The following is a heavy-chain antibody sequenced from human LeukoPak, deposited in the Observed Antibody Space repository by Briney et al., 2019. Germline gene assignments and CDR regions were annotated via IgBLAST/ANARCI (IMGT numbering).Heavy chain of an antibody. CDR2: IKQDGSEK. CDR3: ARAVAAAGSY. Sequence: PGGSLRLSCAASGFTFSSYAMHWVRQAPGKGLEWVANIKQDGSEKYYVDSVKGRFTISRDNAKNSLYLQMNSLRAEDTAVYYCARAVAAAGSYWGQGTLVTVPS. CDR1: GFTFSSYA. V-gene: IGHV3-7*03. J-gene: IGHJ4*02. D-gene: IGHD6-13*01.